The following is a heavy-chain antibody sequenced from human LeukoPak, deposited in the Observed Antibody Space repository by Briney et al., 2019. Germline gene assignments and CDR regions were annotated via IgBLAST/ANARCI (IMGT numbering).Heavy chain of an antibody. CDR2: ISAYNGNT. CDR3: ARHRQQLSDLDY. Sequence: ASVKVSCKASGYTFTSYGISWVRQAPGQGLERMGWISAYNGNTNYAQKLQGRVTMTTDTSTSTAYMELRSLRSDDTAVYYCARHRQQLSDLDYWGQGTLVTVSS. J-gene: IGHJ4*02. CDR1: GYTFTSYG. D-gene: IGHD6-13*01. V-gene: IGHV1-18*01.